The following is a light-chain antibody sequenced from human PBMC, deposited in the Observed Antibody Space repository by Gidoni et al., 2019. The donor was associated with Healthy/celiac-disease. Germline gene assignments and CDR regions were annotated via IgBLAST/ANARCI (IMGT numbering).Light chain of an antibody. CDR2: AAS. V-gene: IGKV1-8*01. CDR3: QQYYSYPPT. CDR1: QGISSY. J-gene: IGKJ2*01. Sequence: AIRMTQSPSSFSASTGDRVTITFRASQGISSYLAWYQQKPWKAPKLLSYAASTLQSGVTSRFSDSGSGTDFTLSISCLQSEDFATYYCQQYYSYPPTFGQGTKLEIK.